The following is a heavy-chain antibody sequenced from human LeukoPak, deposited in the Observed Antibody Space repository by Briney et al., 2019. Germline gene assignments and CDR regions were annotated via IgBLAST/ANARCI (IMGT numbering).Heavy chain of an antibody. CDR1: GFTFSSYA. CDR3: ARDLPYGSGSYLDY. D-gene: IGHD3-10*01. J-gene: IGHJ4*02. V-gene: IGHV3-23*01. CDR2: ISGSGGST. Sequence: GGSLRLSCAASGFTFSSYAMSWVRQAPGKGLEWVSAISGSGGSTYYADSVKGRFTISRDNSKNTLYLQMNSLRAEDTAVYYCARDLPYGSGSYLDYWGQGTLVTVSS.